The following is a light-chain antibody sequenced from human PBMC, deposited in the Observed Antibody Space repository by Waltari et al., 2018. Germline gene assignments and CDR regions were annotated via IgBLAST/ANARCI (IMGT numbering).Light chain of an antibody. CDR2: DVY. CDR1: SSDVGGYHF. CDR3: SSYTSISTSVV. Sequence: QSALTQPASVSGAPGQSITISCTGTSSDVGGYHFVSWYQQYPGKAPQLIIYDVYYRPSGVSQRFSASKSGDTASLTISGLQTDDEADYYCSSYTSISTSVVFGGGTKLTVL. V-gene: IGLV2-14*03. J-gene: IGLJ2*01.